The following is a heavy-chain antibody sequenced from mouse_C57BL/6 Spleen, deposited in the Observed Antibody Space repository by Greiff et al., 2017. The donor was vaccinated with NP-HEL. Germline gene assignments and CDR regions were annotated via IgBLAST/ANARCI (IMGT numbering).Heavy chain of an antibody. V-gene: IGHV1-42*01. D-gene: IGHD2-2*01. Sequence: VHVKQSGPELVKPGASVKISCKASGYSFTGYYMNWVKQSPEKSLEWIGEINPSTGGTTYNQKFKAKATLTVDKSSSTAYMQLKSLTSEDSAVYYCARSGSTMVRYYAMDYWGQGTSVTVSS. CDR1: GYSFTGYY. J-gene: IGHJ4*01. CDR3: ARSGSTMVRYYAMDY. CDR2: INPSTGGT.